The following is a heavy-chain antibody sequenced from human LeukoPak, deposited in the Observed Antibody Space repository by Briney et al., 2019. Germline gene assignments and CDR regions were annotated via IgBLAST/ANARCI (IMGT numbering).Heavy chain of an antibody. CDR1: GFTFGDYA. CDR3: TRDQTPYY. J-gene: IGHJ4*02. V-gene: IGHV3-49*04. Sequence: GGSLRLSCTGSGFTFGDYAMTWVRRAPGKGLEWVGFIRSQIYGGTPEYAASVKGRFTISRDDSEGVAYLQMNSLKTEDTAVYYCTRDQTPYYWGQGTLVTVSS. CDR2: IRSQIYGGTP.